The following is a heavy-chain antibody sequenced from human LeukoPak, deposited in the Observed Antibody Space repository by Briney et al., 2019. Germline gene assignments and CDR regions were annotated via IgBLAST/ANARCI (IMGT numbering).Heavy chain of an antibody. D-gene: IGHD3-3*01. CDR2: INPNSGGT. CDR3: ARDESDFWSGYSSN. Sequence: KVSFKASGSTFTGYYMHWVRPAPGQGGEWMGWINPNSGGTNYTQKFQGRVTMTRDTSISTAYMELSRLRSDDTAVYYCARDESDFWSGYSSNWGQGTLVTVSS. J-gene: IGHJ4*02. V-gene: IGHV1-2*02. CDR1: GSTFTGYY.